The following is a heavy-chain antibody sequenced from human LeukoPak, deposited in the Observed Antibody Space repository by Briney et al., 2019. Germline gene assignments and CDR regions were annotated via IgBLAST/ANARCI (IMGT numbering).Heavy chain of an antibody. J-gene: IGHJ4*02. Sequence: SETLSLTCAVSGGSISSYYWSWIRQPPGKGLEWIGYIYYSGSTNYNPSLKSRVTISVDTSKNQFSLKLSSVTAADTAVYYCAREYYGSGSPRSPDFDYWGQGTLVTVSS. CDR3: AREYYGSGSPRSPDFDY. CDR2: IYYSGST. V-gene: IGHV4-59*01. CDR1: GGSISSYY. D-gene: IGHD3-10*01.